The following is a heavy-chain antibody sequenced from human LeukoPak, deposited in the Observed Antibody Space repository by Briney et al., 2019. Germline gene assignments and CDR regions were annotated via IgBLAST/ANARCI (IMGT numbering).Heavy chain of an antibody. CDR2: IRYDGGVT. Sequence: GGSLRLSCATSGFSFSDAWMNWVRQAPGKGLVWVARIRYDGGVTMYADSVKGRFIISRDNAKNTLYLQMDSLRVEDTAVYYCVRDDYLSYWGQGALVTVSS. J-gene: IGHJ4*02. D-gene: IGHD4-11*01. V-gene: IGHV3-74*03. CDR3: VRDDYLSY. CDR1: GFSFSDAW.